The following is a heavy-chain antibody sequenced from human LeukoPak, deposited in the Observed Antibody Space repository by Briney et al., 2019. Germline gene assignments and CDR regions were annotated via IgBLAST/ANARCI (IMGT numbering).Heavy chain of an antibody. CDR1: GFSVTDNY. CDR2: FYSGGST. D-gene: IGHD2-15*01. V-gene: IGHV3-53*01. Sequence: GGSLRLSCAVSGFSVTDNYMSWVRQAPGRGLEWVSVFYSGGSTYYADSVRGRFTSSRDNAKNTLYLQMNSLRAEDTAVYYCAREGVGYPDAFDIWGQGTMVTVSS. CDR3: AREGVGYPDAFDI. J-gene: IGHJ3*02.